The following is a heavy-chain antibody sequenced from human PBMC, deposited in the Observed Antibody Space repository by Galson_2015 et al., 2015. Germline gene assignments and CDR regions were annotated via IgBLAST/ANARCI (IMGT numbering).Heavy chain of an antibody. D-gene: IGHD3-10*01. V-gene: IGHV3-53*01. Sequence: SLRLSCAASGFTVSSNYMSWVRQAPGKGLEWVSVIYSGGSTYYADSVKGRSTISRDNSKNTLYLQMNSLRAEDTAVYYCARSMVRELDAFDIWGQGTMVTVSS. J-gene: IGHJ3*02. CDR3: ARSMVRELDAFDI. CDR2: IYSGGST. CDR1: GFTVSSNY.